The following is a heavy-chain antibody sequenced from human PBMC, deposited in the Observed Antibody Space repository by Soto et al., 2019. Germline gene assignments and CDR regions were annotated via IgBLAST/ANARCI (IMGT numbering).Heavy chain of an antibody. CDR1: GFTFSSSV. CDR2: IWSDGSKK. Sequence: QVQLEESGGGVVQPGRSLRLSCAASGFTFSSSVMHWVRQAPGRGLEWVAVIWSDGSKKYYADSVTGRFAISRDKSMNTLYLQMRSLSAEDTAVYYCAREVLSSGYHYALEVWGQGTTVTVSS. J-gene: IGHJ6*02. D-gene: IGHD3-3*01. V-gene: IGHV3-33*01. CDR3: AREVLSSGYHYALEV.